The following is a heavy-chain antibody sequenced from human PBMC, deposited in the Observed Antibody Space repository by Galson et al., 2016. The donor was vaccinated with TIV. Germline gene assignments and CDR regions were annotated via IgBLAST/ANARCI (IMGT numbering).Heavy chain of an antibody. J-gene: IGHJ6*02. D-gene: IGHD3-22*01. Sequence: SVKVSCKASGGPFTSYSIIWVRQAPGQGLEWMGWISGHTGNTDYARKFQGRLVMTTDTSTGTAFMEVRSLTSDDTAVYYCARDRGSMTMILVVDYYYGMDVWGQGTTVTVSS. V-gene: IGHV1-18*01. CDR1: GGPFTSYS. CDR3: ARDRGSMTMILVVDYYYGMDV. CDR2: ISGHTGNT.